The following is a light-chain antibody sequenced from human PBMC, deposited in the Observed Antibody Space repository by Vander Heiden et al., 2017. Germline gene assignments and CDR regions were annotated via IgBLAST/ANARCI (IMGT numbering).Light chain of an antibody. CDR1: QRVSSSY. CDR2: GAS. CDR3: QQNGSSPYT. J-gene: IGKJ2*01. Sequence: EIALTQSPGPLSLSPGERATLSCSASQRVSSSYLAWYQQKPGQTPRLLIYGASSRVTGIPDTFSGSGSGTDFTLTISRLEPEDVAVYYCQQNGSSPYTFGQGTKMEIK. V-gene: IGKV3-20*01.